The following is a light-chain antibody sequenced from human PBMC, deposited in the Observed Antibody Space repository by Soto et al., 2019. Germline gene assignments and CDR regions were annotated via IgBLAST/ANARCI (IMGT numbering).Light chain of an antibody. J-gene: IGKJ1*01. Sequence: EIVLTQSPGTLSSFPGDRVTLSCRASQYINTRLAWYQHRPGQAPRLLIYQTSIRAAGIPARFSSSGSGTDFTLTISDVHPEDFALYYCHQRQSWPRTFGQGTKVDIK. V-gene: IGKV3-11*01. CDR1: QYINTR. CDR3: HQRQSWPRT. CDR2: QTS.